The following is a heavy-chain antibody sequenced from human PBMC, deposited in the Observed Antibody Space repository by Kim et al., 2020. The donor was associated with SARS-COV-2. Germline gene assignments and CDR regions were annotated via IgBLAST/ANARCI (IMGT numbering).Heavy chain of an antibody. CDR3: ARDRHSGYPTMVDAFDI. V-gene: IGHV1-3*01. CDR1: GYTFTSYA. J-gene: IGHJ3*02. D-gene: IGHD5-12*01. Sequence: ASVKVSCKASGYTFTSYAMHWVRQAPGQRLEWMGWINAGNGNTKYSQKFQGRVTITRDTSASTAYMELSSLRSEDTAVYYCARDRHSGYPTMVDAFDIWGQGTMVTVSS. CDR2: INAGNGNT.